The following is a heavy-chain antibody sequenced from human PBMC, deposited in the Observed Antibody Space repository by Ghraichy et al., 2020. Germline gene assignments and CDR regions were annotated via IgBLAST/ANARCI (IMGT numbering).Heavy chain of an antibody. V-gene: IGHV1-18*01. J-gene: IGHJ4*02. Sequence: ASVKVSCKASDYTFTSYGFTWVRQAPGQGLEWMGWISAYNGKTNYAQQLQGRITMTTDTSTSTAYMELRGLRSDDTAVYYCARDWGLCTSTTCYDPSGYWGQGTLVTVSS. CDR1: DYTFTSYG. CDR2: ISAYNGKT. CDR3: ARDWGLCTSTTCYDPSGY. D-gene: IGHD2-2*01.